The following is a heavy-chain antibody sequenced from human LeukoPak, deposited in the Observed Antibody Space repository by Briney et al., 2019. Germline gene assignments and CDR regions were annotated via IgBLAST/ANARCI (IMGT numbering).Heavy chain of an antibody. Sequence: ASVTVSFTVSGYTLTELSMHWVRQAPGKGLEWMGGFDPEDGETIYAQKFQGRVTMTEDTSTDTAYMELSSLRSEDTAVYYCATDYLAGPFDYWGQGTLVTVSS. CDR2: FDPEDGET. V-gene: IGHV1-24*01. J-gene: IGHJ4*02. D-gene: IGHD6-19*01. CDR3: ATDYLAGPFDY. CDR1: GYTLTELS.